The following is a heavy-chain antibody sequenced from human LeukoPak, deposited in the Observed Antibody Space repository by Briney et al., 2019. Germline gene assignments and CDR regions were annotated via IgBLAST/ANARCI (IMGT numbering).Heavy chain of an antibody. V-gene: IGHV3-23*03. CDR2: IYSGGTT. J-gene: IGHJ4*02. Sequence: GGSLRLSCAASGFTFSSYAMSWVRQAPGKGLEWVSVIYSGGTTYYAGSVKGRFTISRDNSKNTLYLHMNSLRAEDTAMENCAGGNVWPLDFWGQGTLVTVSS. D-gene: IGHD1-26*01. CDR3: AGGNVWPLDF. CDR1: GFTFSSYA.